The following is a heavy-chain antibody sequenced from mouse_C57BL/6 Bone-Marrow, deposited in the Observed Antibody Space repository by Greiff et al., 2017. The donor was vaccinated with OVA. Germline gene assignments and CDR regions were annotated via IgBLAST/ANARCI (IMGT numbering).Heavy chain of an antibody. D-gene: IGHD4-1*01. CDR2: ISSGGSYT. J-gene: IGHJ4*01. V-gene: IGHV5-6*02. Sequence: DVMLVESGGDLVKPGGSLKLSCAASGFTFSSYGMSWVRQTPDKRLEWVATISSGGSYTYYPDSVKGRFTISRDNAKNTLYLQMSSLKSEDTAMYYCARPYVTGTFAMDYWGQGTSVTVSS. CDR1: GFTFSSYG. CDR3: ARPYVTGTFAMDY.